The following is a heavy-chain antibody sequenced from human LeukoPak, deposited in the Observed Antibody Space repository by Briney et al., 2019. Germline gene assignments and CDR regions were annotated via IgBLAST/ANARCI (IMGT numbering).Heavy chain of an antibody. CDR1: GFTFSSYS. J-gene: IGHJ3*02. D-gene: IGHD6-6*01. CDR3: ARDARLDAFDI. Sequence: GGSLRLSCAASGFTFSSYSMNWVRQAPGKGLEWVSSISSSSSYICYADSVKGRFTISRDNAKNSLYLQMNSLRAEDTAVYYCARDARLDAFDIWGQGTMVTVSS. V-gene: IGHV3-21*01. CDR2: ISSSSSYI.